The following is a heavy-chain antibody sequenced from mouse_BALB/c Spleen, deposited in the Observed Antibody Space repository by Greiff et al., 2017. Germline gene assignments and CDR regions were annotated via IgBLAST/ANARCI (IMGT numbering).Heavy chain of an antibody. V-gene: IGHV5-9-3*01. CDR3: ARQGDYGSSPYYFDY. D-gene: IGHD1-1*01. CDR1: GFTFSSYA. CDR2: ISSGGSYT. J-gene: IGHJ2*01. Sequence: EVKLVESGGGLVKPGGSLKLSCAASGFTFSSYAMSWVRQTPEKRLEWVATISSGGSYTYYPDSVKGRFTISRDNAKNTLYLQMSSLRSEDTAMYYCARQGDYGSSPYYFDYWGQGTTLTVSS.